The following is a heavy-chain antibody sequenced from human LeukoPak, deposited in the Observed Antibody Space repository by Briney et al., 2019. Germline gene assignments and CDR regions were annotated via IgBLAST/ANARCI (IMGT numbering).Heavy chain of an antibody. D-gene: IGHD3-3*01. CDR3: ARGRTVTIFGVVIISNYYYYYYMDV. J-gene: IGHJ6*03. CDR2: MNPNSGNT. V-gene: IGHV1-8*01. CDR1: GYTFTSYD. Sequence: ASVKVSCKASGYTFTSYDINWVRQATGQGLEWMGWMNPNSGNTGYAQKLQGRVTMTRNTSISTAYMELSSLGSEDTAVYYCARGRTVTIFGVVIISNYYYYYYMDVWGKGTTVTVSS.